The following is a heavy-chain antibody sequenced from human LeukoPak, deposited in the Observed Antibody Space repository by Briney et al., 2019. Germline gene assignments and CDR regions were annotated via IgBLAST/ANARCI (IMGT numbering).Heavy chain of an antibody. D-gene: IGHD6-19*01. Sequence: ASVKVSCKASGYTFTGYYMHWVRQAPGQGLEWMGWINPNSGGTNYAQKFQGRVTMTRDTSISTAYMELSRLRSDDTAVYYCASREQWLVSGFDPWGQGTLVTVSS. V-gene: IGHV1-2*02. CDR3: ASREQWLVSGFDP. CDR2: INPNSGGT. CDR1: GYTFTGYY. J-gene: IGHJ5*02.